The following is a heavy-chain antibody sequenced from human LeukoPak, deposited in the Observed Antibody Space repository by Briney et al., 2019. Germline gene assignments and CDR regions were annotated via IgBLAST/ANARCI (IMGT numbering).Heavy chain of an antibody. V-gene: IGHV3-49*04. CDR1: GFTFGDYA. D-gene: IGHD3-22*01. CDR3: TRAEGYYYDSSGYPDY. Sequence: PGGSLRLSCTASGFTFGDYAMSWVRQAPGEGLEWVGFIRSKAYGGTTEYAASVKGRFTISRDDSKSIAYLQMNSLKTEDTAVYYCTRAEGYYYDSSGYPDYWGQGTLVTVSS. J-gene: IGHJ4*02. CDR2: IRSKAYGGTT.